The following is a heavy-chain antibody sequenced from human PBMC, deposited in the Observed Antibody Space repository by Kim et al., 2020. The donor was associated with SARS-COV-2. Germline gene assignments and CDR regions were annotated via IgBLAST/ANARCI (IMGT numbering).Heavy chain of an antibody. CDR1: GGSFSGYY. CDR2: INHSGST. CDR3: ARGGYDFWSGSPHRRRFDY. D-gene: IGHD3-3*01. J-gene: IGHJ4*02. Sequence: SETLSLTCAVYGGSFSGYYWSWIRQPPGKGLEWIGEINHSGSTNYNPSLKSRVTISVDTSKNQFSLKLSSVTAADTVVYYCARGGYDFWSGSPHRRRFDYWGQGTLVTVSS. V-gene: IGHV4-34*01.